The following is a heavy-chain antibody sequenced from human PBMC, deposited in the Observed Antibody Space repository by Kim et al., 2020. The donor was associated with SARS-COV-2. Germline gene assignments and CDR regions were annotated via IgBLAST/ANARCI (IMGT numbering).Heavy chain of an antibody. CDR2: ISYDGSNK. J-gene: IGHJ5*02. CDR1: GFTFSSYG. D-gene: IGHD1-26*01. Sequence: GGSLRLSCAASGFTFSSYGMHWVRQAPGKGLEWVAVISYDGSNKYYADSVKGRFTISRDNSKNTLYLQMNSLRAEDTAVYYCAKDRLKWELPVDPCGRG. CDR3: AKDRLKWELPVDP. V-gene: IGHV3-30*18.